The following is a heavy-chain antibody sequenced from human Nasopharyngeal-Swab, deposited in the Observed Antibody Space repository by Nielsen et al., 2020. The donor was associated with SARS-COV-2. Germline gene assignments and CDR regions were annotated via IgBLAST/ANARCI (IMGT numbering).Heavy chain of an antibody. J-gene: IGHJ5*02. CDR3: ASYYYDSSDYSYWFDP. CDR1: GGPISSYY. D-gene: IGHD3-22*01. V-gene: IGHV4-59*08. CDR2: IYYSGST. Sequence: SETLSLTCTVSGGPISSYYWSWIRQPPGKGLEWIGYIYYSGSTNYNPSLKSRVTISVDTSKNQFSLKLSSVTAADTAVYYCASYYYDSSDYSYWFDPWGQGTLVTVSS.